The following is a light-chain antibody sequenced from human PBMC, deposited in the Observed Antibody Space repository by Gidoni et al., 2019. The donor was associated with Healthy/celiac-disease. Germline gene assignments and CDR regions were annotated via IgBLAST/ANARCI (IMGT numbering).Light chain of an antibody. V-gene: IGLV3-9*01. Sequence: SYELTQPLPVSVALGQTARITCGGNNLGSKNVHWYQQKPGQAPVLVIYRDSNRPSGIPERFSGSNSGNTATLTISRAQAGDEADYYCQVWDSSTAVFGGGTKLTVL. CDR1: NLGSKN. J-gene: IGLJ2*01. CDR2: RDS. CDR3: QVWDSSTAV.